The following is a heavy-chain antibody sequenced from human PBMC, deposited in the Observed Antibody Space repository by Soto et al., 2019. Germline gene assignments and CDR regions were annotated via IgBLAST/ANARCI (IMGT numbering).Heavy chain of an antibody. Sequence: PSETLSLTCAVSGVSISSGNWWTWVRQSPQGGLEYIGEIFHDGTANYYPSFQRRVAMSVDTSKNQFSLRLASVTASDTAIYYCARLVYDTRLDYLYFDFWGQGALGTV. CDR3: ARLVYDTRLDYLYFDF. J-gene: IGHJ4*02. CDR2: IFHDGTA. CDR1: GVSISSGNW. D-gene: IGHD3-16*01. V-gene: IGHV4-4*02.